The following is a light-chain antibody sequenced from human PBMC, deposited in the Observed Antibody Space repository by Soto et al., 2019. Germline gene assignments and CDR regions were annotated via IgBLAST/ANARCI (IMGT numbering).Light chain of an antibody. J-gene: IGKJ2*02. CDR2: DAS. CDR1: QSVSSSY. Sequence: EMVLTQSPATLSLSPGERATLSCGASQSVSSSYLDCYQQKLGRAHRLLIYDASSRATGSPDRFSGSWSRPDFTLTISSLEPEDFAVYYCQQYGSSPCTFGQGTKLEIK. V-gene: IGKV3D-20*01. CDR3: QQYGSSPCT.